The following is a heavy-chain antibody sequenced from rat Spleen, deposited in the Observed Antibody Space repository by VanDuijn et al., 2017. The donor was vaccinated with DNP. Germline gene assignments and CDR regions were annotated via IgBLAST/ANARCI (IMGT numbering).Heavy chain of an antibody. D-gene: IGHD1-5*01. CDR3: ARWNIGTSTLDY. V-gene: IGHV3-1*01. Sequence: EVQLQESGPGLVKPSQSLSLTCSVTGYSITSHYWGWIRQFPGNKMEYIGHISYSGTTSYHPSLKSRISITRDTSKNQFFLQLSSVTTEDTATYYCARWNIGTSTLDYWGQGVMVTVSS. J-gene: IGHJ2*01. CDR2: ISYSGTT. CDR1: GYSITSHY.